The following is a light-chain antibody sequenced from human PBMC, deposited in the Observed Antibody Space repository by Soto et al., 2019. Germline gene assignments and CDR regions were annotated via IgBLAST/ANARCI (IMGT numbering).Light chain of an antibody. V-gene: IGKV2-30*01. CDR2: KVS. CDR1: QSLVYIDGNTY. J-gene: IGKJ2*01. Sequence: DVVMTQSPLSLPVTLGQPASISCRSSQSLVYIDGNTYLNWFQQRPGQSPRRLIYKVSNRDSGVPDRFSGSGSGTHFTLKISRVEAEDVGVYYCMQGTPWYTFGQGTKLEIK. CDR3: MQGTPWYT.